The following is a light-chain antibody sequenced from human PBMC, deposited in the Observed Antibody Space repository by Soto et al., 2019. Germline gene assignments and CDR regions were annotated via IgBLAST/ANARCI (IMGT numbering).Light chain of an antibody. CDR1: QEISNH. V-gene: IGKV1-16*02. CDR3: QQYHNYPVT. Sequence: DIQMTQSPSSLSASVGDRVTITCRASQEISNHLAWFQQKPGKPPKSLISDASNLQSGVPSKFSGSGSGTDFTLTISSLQPDDFATYYCQQYHNYPVTFGGGTKVEIK. J-gene: IGKJ4*01. CDR2: DAS.